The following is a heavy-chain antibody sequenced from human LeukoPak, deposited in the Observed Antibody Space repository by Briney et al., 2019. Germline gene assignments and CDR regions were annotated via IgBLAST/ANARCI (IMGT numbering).Heavy chain of an antibody. CDR1: GFTFSSYA. D-gene: IGHD3-16*01. V-gene: IGHV3-23*01. CDR3: AKLGGQELHNYYVAV. CDR2: IIDSGEST. Sequence: GGSLRLSRAASGFTFSSYAMSWVRQAPGKGLEWVSGIIDSGESTYYANFAKGRFTISRDNSNNTLYLQMNSLRAEDTAVYYCAKLGGQELHNYYVAVCGKGTTVAVSS. J-gene: IGHJ6*03.